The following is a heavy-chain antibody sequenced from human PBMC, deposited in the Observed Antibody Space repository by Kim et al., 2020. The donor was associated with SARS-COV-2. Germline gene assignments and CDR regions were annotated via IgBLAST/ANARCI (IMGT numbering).Heavy chain of an antibody. CDR1: GYTFTSYA. CDR2: INAGNGNT. CDR3: ARDYWALLEWFDP. D-gene: IGHD3-3*01. V-gene: IGHV1-3*01. Sequence: ASVKVSCKASGYTFTSYAMHWVRQAPGQRLEWMGWINAGNGNTKYSQKFQGRVTITRDTSASTAYMELSSLRSEDTAVYYCARDYWALLEWFDPWGQGTLVTVSS. J-gene: IGHJ5*02.